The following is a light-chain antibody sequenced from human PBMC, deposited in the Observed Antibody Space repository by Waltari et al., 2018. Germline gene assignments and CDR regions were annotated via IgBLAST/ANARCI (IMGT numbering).Light chain of an antibody. CDR2: GVS. J-gene: IGLJ3*02. CDR3: CSYAGGFTWV. CDR1: NNDVGYYDY. V-gene: IGLV2-11*01. Sequence: QSALTRPRSVSGSPRQSVTISCTGTNNDVGYYDYVSWYQQHPNEAPKLLIFGVSQRPSGVPVRFAGSKAGNTASLSISGLQAEDEADYYCCSYAGGFTWVFGGGTRLTV.